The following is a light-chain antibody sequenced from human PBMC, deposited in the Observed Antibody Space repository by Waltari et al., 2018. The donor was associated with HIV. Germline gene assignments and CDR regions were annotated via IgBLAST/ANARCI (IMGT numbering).Light chain of an antibody. CDR1: SSDVGTYNY. CDR3: ASWDDKLSHWV. J-gene: IGLJ3*02. CDR2: DVN. V-gene: IGLV2-11*01. Sequence: QSALTQPRSVSGSPGQSVTISCTGTSSDVGTYNYVSWYQQHPGKAPKLMIYDVNKRPSGVPDRFSGSKSGNTASLTITGLQSDDEASYYCASWDDKLSHWVFGGGTKLTV.